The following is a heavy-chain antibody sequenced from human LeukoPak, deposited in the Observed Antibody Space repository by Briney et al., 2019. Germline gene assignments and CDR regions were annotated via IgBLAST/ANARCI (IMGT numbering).Heavy chain of an antibody. D-gene: IGHD3-16*01. Sequence: GGSLRLSCAASGSTFSSYAMSWVRQAPGKGPEWVSAISGSGGSTYYADSVKGRSTISRDNSKNTLYLQMNSLRAEDTAVYYCAKDSLADIDYWGQGTLVTVSS. CDR2: ISGSGGST. J-gene: IGHJ4*02. V-gene: IGHV3-23*01. CDR1: GSTFSSYA. CDR3: AKDSLADIDY.